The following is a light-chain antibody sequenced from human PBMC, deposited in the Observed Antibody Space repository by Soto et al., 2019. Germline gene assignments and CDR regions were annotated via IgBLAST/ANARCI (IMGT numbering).Light chain of an antibody. Sequence: QSALTQPASVSGSPGQSITISCTGTSSDVGGFNYVSWYQQHPGKAPKLLIFDVYSRPSGISNRFSGSKSGNTASLTISGLQAEDEADYHCSSYKTSSYYVFGAGTKVTVL. CDR2: DVY. CDR3: SSYKTSSYYV. CDR1: SSDVGGFNY. V-gene: IGLV2-14*01. J-gene: IGLJ1*01.